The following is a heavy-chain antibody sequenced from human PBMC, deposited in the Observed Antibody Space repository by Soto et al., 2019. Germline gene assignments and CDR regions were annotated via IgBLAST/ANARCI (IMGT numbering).Heavy chain of an antibody. CDR2: IIPMLAIT. Sequence: QVQLGQSGAEVKKPGSSVKVSCKASGGTFNVYTIIWVRQAPGQGPEWMGRIIPMLAITNYAQRFQGRVTLTADTSTTTAYMELSSLPSEDTAVYYCALGSWSGETFEIWGQGTVVTVSS. CDR3: ALGSWSGETFEI. D-gene: IGHD6-13*01. J-gene: IGHJ3*02. CDR1: GGTFNVYT. V-gene: IGHV1-69*02.